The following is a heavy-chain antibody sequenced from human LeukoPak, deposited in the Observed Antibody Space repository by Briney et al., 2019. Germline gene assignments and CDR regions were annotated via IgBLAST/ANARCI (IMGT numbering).Heavy chain of an antibody. CDR3: AKDRHYSSNVFDY. CDR2: ISYDGSNK. J-gene: IGHJ4*02. D-gene: IGHD4/OR15-4a*01. Sequence: GGSLRLSCAASGFTFSSYDMHWVRQAPGKGLEGVTLISYDGSNKYYEDYVKGRFTISRDNSKNTLYLQMNSLRAEDTAVYYCAKDRHYSSNVFDYWGQGTMVTVSS. CDR1: GFTFSSYD. V-gene: IGHV3-30*18.